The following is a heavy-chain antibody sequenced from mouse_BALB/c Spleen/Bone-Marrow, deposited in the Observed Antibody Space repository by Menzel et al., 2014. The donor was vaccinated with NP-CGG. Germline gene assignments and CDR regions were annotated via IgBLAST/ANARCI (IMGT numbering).Heavy chain of an antibody. V-gene: IGHV5-17*02. CDR2: ISSGSSTI. CDR3: ATGTRAMDY. J-gene: IGHJ4*01. Sequence: EVKLMESGGGLVQPGGSRKLSCAASGFTFSSFGMHWVRQAPEKGLEWVAYISSGSSTIYYADTVKGRFTISGDNPKNTLFLQMTSLRSEDTAMYYCATGTRAMDYWGQGTSVTVSS. D-gene: IGHD4-1*01. CDR1: GFTFSSFG.